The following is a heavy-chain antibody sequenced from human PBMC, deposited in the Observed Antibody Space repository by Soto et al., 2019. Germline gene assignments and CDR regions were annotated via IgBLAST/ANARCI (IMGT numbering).Heavy chain of an antibody. D-gene: IGHD6-19*01. CDR1: GFTFSSYA. CDR2: ISGSGGST. J-gene: IGHJ4*02. CDR3: AKDRDSSGWYFDD. V-gene: IGHV3-23*01. Sequence: GGSLRLSWAASGFTFSSYAMSWVRQAPGKGLEWVSAISGSGGSTYYADSVKGRFTISRDNSKNTLYLQMNSLRAEDTAVYYWAKDRDSSGWYFDDWGQGTLVTVS.